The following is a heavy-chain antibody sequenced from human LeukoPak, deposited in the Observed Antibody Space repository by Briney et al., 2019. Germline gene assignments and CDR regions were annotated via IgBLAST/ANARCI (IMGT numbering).Heavy chain of an antibody. CDR2: IYPGDSDT. J-gene: IGHJ4*02. D-gene: IGHD3-22*01. Sequence: GESLKISCKGSGYSFTSYWIGWVRQMPGKGLEWMGIIYPGDSDTRYSPSFQGQVTISADKSISTAYLQWSSLKASDTAMYYCTRTYYYDSSGYSPQFDYWGQGTLVTVSS. CDR1: GYSFTSYW. CDR3: TRTYYYDSSGYSPQFDY. V-gene: IGHV5-51*01.